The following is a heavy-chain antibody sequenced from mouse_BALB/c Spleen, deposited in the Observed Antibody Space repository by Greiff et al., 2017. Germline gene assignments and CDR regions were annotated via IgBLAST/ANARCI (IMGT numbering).Heavy chain of an antibody. CDR2: ISSGGSYT. J-gene: IGHJ2*01. V-gene: IGHV5-6-4*01. CDR3: ARYGFDY. CDR1: GFTFSSYT. Sequence: EVKLVESGGGLVKPGGSLKLSCAASGFTFSSYTMSWVRQTPEKRLEWVATISSGGSYTYYPDSVKGRFTISRDNAKNTLFLQMTSLRSEDTAMYYCARYGFDYWGQGTTLTVSS. D-gene: IGHD1-1*02.